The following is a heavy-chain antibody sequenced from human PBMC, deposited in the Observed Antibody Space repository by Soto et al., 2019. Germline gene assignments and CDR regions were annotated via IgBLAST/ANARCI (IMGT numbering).Heavy chain of an antibody. Sequence: SKTLSLTCTASGGSVSSGDYYWIWIRHPPGKGLEWIGYIYYSGSTNYNPSLKSRVSISLDTSKNQFSLRLTSVTAADTAVYYCARIPVDTYMINWFDPWGQGTLVTVSS. V-gene: IGHV4-61*08. CDR3: ARIPVDTYMINWFDP. CDR2: IYYSGST. D-gene: IGHD5-18*01. CDR1: GGSVSSGDYY. J-gene: IGHJ5*02.